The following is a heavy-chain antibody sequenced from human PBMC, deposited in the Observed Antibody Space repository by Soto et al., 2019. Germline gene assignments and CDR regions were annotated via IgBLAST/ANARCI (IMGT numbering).Heavy chain of an antibody. CDR2: ISSNGGRT. D-gene: IGHD3-22*01. Sequence: GGSLRRSCSASGFTFSSPAMSWIRQARGKGLEYVSAISSNGGRTYYAESVKGRFTITRDNSKNTLYLQMGSMRAEDMAVYYCARAVPDYYDSSGYYTLGAFDIWGQGTMVTASS. J-gene: IGHJ3*02. CDR3: ARAVPDYYDSSGYYTLGAFDI. CDR1: GFTFSSPA. V-gene: IGHV3-64*02.